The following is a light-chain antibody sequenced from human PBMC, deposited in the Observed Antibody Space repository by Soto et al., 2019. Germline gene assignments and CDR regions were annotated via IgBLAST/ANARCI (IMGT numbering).Light chain of an antibody. Sequence: YELTQPPSVSVAPGQTARITCGGTNIGSKNVHWYQQKPGQAPVLVVYDDSDRPSGIPEGFSGSNSGNTATLTISRVAAGDEADYYCQVWDSSSDHVVFGGGTKLTVL. CDR2: DDS. CDR1: NIGSKN. CDR3: QVWDSSSDHVV. V-gene: IGLV3-21*02. J-gene: IGLJ2*01.